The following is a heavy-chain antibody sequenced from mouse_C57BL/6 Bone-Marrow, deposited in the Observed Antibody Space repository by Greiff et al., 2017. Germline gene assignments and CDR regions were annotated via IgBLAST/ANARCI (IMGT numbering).Heavy chain of an antibody. CDR3: ARHGAARYFDY. V-gene: IGHV5-12*01. CDR2: ISNGGGST. D-gene: IGHD3-1*01. Sequence: EVKLMESGGGLVQPGGSLKLSCAASGFTFSDYYMYWVRQTPEQRLEWVAYISNGGGSTYYPDTVKGRFTISRDTAKNTLYLQMSRLKSEDTAMDYCARHGAARYFDYWGQGTTLTVSS. CDR1: GFTFSDYY. J-gene: IGHJ2*01.